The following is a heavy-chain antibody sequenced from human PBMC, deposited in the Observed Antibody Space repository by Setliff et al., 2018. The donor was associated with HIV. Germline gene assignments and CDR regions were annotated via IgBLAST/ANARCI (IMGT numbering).Heavy chain of an antibody. CDR1: GGSFSDNY. CDR3: ARGGRWLVRKDFDH. Sequence: PSETLSLTCAVYGGSFSDNYWSWIRQSPGKGLEWIGEINHSGRTNYNPSLKSRITMSVDTSKNQFSLRLISVTAADTAVYYCARGGRWLVRKDFDHWGQGSLVTVSS. D-gene: IGHD6-19*01. CDR2: INHSGRT. J-gene: IGHJ4*02. V-gene: IGHV4-34*01.